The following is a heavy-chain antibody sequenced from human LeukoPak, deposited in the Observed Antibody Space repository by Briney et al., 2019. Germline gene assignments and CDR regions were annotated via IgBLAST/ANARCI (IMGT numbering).Heavy chain of an antibody. D-gene: IGHD3-22*01. V-gene: IGHV3-23*01. CDR2: ISNDGGGT. CDR3: AKGGSGYFVDP. CDR1: GFIFNNYG. Sequence: GGSLRLSCAASGFIFNNYGLIWVRRAPGKGLEWVSAISNDGGGTTYADFVKGRLTISRDNSKNTLFLQMNSLRADDTALYYCAKGGSGYFVDPWGQGTLVTVSS. J-gene: IGHJ5*02.